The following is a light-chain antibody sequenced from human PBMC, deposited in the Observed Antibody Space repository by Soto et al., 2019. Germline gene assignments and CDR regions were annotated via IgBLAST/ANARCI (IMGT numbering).Light chain of an antibody. CDR2: DTS. CDR1: QSVSSSY. CDR3: QQYYNWPPLT. V-gene: IGKV3D-7*01. J-gene: IGKJ4*01. Sequence: PGERVTLSCRASQSVSSSYLAWYQQKPGQAPRLLIYDTSNRASGVPARFSGSGSETDFTLTINGLEPEDFAVYYCQQYYNWPPLTFGGGTKVDIK.